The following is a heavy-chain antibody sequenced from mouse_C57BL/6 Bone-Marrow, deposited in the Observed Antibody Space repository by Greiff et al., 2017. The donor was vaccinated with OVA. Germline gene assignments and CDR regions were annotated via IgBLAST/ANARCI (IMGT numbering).Heavy chain of an antibody. CDR2: IYPGDGDT. V-gene: IGHV1-82*01. Sequence: VQLQESGPELVKPGASVKISCKASGYAFSSSWMNWVKQRPGKGLEWIGRIYPGDGDTNYNGKFKGKATLTADKSSSTAYMQLSSLTSEDSAVYFCARFITTVVDFDYWGRGTTLTVSS. CDR3: ARFITTVVDFDY. CDR1: GYAFSSSW. J-gene: IGHJ2*01. D-gene: IGHD1-1*01.